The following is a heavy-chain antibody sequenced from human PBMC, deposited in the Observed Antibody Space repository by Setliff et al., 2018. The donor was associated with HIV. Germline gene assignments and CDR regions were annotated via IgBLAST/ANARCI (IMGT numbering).Heavy chain of an antibody. CDR1: GFAFGTFD. CDR3: AKPTSGLYPRAFDL. D-gene: IGHD1-26*01. CDR2: VSPSSIVT. Sequence: RLSCAASGFAFGTFDMNWVRQTPEKGLEWVSAVSPSSIVTYYADSVKGRFTVSRDDSKNMLFLQMNSLGPEDTAIYYCAKPTSGLYPRAFDLWGQGTMVTVSS. J-gene: IGHJ3*01. V-gene: IGHV3-23*01.